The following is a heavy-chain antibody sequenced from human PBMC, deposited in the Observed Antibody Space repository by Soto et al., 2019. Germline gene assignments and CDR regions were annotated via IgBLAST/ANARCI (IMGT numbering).Heavy chain of an antibody. J-gene: IGHJ6*03. CDR2: INPSGGST. CDR3: ARGRMSGPVTIFGVADYYMDV. CDR1: GYTFTSYY. V-gene: IGHV1-46*03. Sequence: QVQLVQSGAEVKKPGASVKVSCKASGYTFTSYYMHWVRQAPGQGLEWMGIINPSGGSTSYAQKFQGRVTMTRDTSTSTVYMELSSLRSEDTVVYYCARGRMSGPVTIFGVADYYMDVWGKGTTVTVSS. D-gene: IGHD3-3*01.